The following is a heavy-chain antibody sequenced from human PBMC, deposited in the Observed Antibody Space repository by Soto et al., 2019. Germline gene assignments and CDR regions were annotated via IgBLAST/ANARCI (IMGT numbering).Heavy chain of an antibody. J-gene: IGHJ4*02. V-gene: IGHV4-34*01. D-gene: IGHD2-15*01. Sequence: SETLSLTCAVYGGSFSGYYWSWIRQPPGKGLEWIGEINHSGSTNYNPSLKSRVTISVDTSKNQFSLKLSSVTAAYTAVYYCARKGACCGGSCYFDYWGQGTLVTVSS. CDR1: GGSFSGYY. CDR2: INHSGST. CDR3: ARKGACCGGSCYFDY.